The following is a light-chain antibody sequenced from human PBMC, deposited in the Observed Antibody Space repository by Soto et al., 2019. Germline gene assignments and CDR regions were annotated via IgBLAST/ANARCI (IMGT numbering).Light chain of an antibody. CDR2: DAS. V-gene: IGKV3-11*01. CDR3: QQRHNWPPLT. Sequence: EIVLTQSPATLSLSPGERATLSCRASQSVGSYLIWYQQKPGQAPRLLIYDASIRATGIPARFSGSGSGTDYSLTISSLEPEDFAVYYCQQRHNWPPLTYGGGTKVEI. J-gene: IGKJ4*01. CDR1: QSVGSY.